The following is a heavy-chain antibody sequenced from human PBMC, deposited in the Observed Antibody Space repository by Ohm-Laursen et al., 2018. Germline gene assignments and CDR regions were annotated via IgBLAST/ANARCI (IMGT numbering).Heavy chain of an antibody. CDR1: GYTFSDFY. V-gene: IGHV1-2*02. CDR2: IDPHFGGT. J-gene: IGHJ3*02. CDR3: AIQTHHEAFDI. Sequence: ASVKVSCKTSGYTFSDFYIHWFRQAPIEGLEWMGWIDPHFGGTHCAPKFQGRVTMTSDTSVTTAFMALSSLRSDDTAVYYCAIQTHHEAFDIWGQGTMVTVSS.